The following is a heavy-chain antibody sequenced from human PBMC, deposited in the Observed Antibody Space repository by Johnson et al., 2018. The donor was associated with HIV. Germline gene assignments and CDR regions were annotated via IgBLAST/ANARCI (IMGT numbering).Heavy chain of an antibody. CDR2: IYWNGGST. CDR3: ARGYCSSTSCYAFFLPFDI. J-gene: IGHJ3*02. V-gene: IGHV3-20*04. D-gene: IGHD2-2*01. CDR1: GFTFDDYG. Sequence: VQLVESGGRVVRPGGSLRLSCAASGFTFDDYGMSWVRQAPGKGLEWVAGIYWNGGSTGYADSVKGRFTISRDKAKNSLYLQMNSLRAEDTALYYCARGYCSSTSCYAFFLPFDIWGQGTMVNVSS.